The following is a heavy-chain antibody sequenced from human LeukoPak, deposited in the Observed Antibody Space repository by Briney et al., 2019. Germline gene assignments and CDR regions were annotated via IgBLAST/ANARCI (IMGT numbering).Heavy chain of an antibody. CDR2: IKSKTYAATT. CDR1: GFTFGDYA. D-gene: IGHD3-10*01. J-gene: IGHJ4*02. CDR3: TMHLAFGELPFDY. Sequence: GGSLRLSCTASGFTFGDYALSWVRQAPGKGLEWVGFIKSKTYAATTEYAASVAGRFTISRDDSKNIAHLQMNSLKTEDTAVYYCTMHLAFGELPFDYWGQGILVTVSS. V-gene: IGHV3-49*04.